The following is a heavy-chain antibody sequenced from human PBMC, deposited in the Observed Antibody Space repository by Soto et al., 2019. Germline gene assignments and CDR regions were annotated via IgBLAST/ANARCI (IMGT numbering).Heavy chain of an antibody. CDR3: AREGEGDFWSGYYTHYYYMDV. J-gene: IGHJ6*03. D-gene: IGHD3-3*01. Sequence: EVQLVESGGGLVQPGGSLRLSCAASGFTFSSYWMSWVRQAPGKGLEWVANIKQDGSEKYYVDSGKGRFTISRDNAKNSLYLLMNSLRAEDTAVYYCAREGEGDFWSGYYTHYYYMDVWGKGTKVTVSS. CDR2: IKQDGSEK. V-gene: IGHV3-7*01. CDR1: GFTFSSYW.